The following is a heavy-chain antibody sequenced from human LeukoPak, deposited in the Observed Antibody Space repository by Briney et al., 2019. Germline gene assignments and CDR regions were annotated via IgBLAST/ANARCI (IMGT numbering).Heavy chain of an antibody. CDR1: GYTFTGYY. D-gene: IGHD2-2*01. V-gene: IGHV1-46*01. CDR3: ARDRCSSTSCRQDAGDY. CDR2: INPSGGST. J-gene: IGHJ4*02. Sequence: VASVKVSCKASGYTFTGYYMHWVRQAPGQGLEWMGIINPSGGSTSYAQKFQGRVTMTRDTSTSTVYMELSSLRSEDTAVYYCARDRCSSTSCRQDAGDYWGQGTLVTVSS.